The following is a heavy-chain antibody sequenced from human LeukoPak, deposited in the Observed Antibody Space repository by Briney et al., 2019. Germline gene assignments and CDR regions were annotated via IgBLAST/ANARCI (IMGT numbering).Heavy chain of an antibody. Sequence: ASVKVSCKVSGYTLTELSMHWVRQAPGKGLEWMEGFEPEDGETIYAQKFQGRVTMTEDTSTDTAYMELSSLRSEDTAVYYCATMNLNYARRSYNWFDPWGQGTLVAVSS. J-gene: IGHJ5*02. CDR2: FEPEDGET. D-gene: IGHD1-7*01. CDR1: GYTLTELS. CDR3: ATMNLNYARRSYNWFDP. V-gene: IGHV1-24*01.